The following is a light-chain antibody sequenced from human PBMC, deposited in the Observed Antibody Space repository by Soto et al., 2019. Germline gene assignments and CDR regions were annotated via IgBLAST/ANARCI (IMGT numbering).Light chain of an antibody. J-gene: IGKJ1*01. V-gene: IGKV1-39*01. CDR3: QQNYRATPWT. CDR1: QSISHY. Sequence: DIQMTQSPPPLSASVGDTVTITCRASQSISHYLSWYQQKPGKAPQLLIYAASNLQTGVPSRFSGSGFGTDFTLTISSLQPDDFATYYCQQNYRATPWTFGQGTKVDI. CDR2: AAS.